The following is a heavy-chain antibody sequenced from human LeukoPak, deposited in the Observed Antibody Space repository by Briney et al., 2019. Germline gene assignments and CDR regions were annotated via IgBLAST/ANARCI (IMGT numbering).Heavy chain of an antibody. Sequence: GGSLRLSCAVTGFTLSSYVMSWVRQAPGKGLDWVSSISGSGGSTYYADSVKGRFTISRDNSKKTLYLQMNSLRADDTAVYYCASWVPDRGFDYWGQGTLVTVSS. CDR1: GFTLSSYV. J-gene: IGHJ4*02. CDR2: ISGSGGST. D-gene: IGHD3-10*01. CDR3: ASWVPDRGFDY. V-gene: IGHV3-23*01.